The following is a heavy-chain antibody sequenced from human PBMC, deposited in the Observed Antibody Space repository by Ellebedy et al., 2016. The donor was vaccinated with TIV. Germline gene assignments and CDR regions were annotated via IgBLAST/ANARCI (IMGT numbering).Heavy chain of an antibody. D-gene: IGHD6-6*01. CDR2: TYYRSKWYN. Sequence: MPSETLSLTFAISGDSVSSNSAAWNSIRQSPSRGLEWLGRTYYRSKWYNDYAVSVKSRITINPDTSKNQFSLQLNSVTPEDTAVYYCTRLSYGSSPIWGQGTLVTVSS. CDR1: GDSVSSNSAA. V-gene: IGHV6-1*01. J-gene: IGHJ4*02. CDR3: TRLSYGSSPI.